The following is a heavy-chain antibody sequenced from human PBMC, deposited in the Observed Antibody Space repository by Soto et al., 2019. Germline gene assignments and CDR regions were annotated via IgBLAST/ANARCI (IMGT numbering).Heavy chain of an antibody. CDR2: IIPYYNTL. D-gene: IGHD6-13*01. Sequence: QAQVVQSGAEVRKPGSSVKLSCKASEGTFNSYAIAWVRQAPGQGLEWMGGIIPYYNTLNYAQKFQDRVTITSDDSTNSVYMELSSLRSDDTAVYFCASGASRWYPYFFDSWAQGTLVTVSS. V-gene: IGHV1-69*01. CDR3: ASGASRWYPYFFDS. J-gene: IGHJ4*02. CDR1: EGTFNSYA.